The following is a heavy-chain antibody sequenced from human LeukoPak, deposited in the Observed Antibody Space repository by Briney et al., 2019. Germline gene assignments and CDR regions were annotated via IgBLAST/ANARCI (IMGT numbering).Heavy chain of an antibody. CDR3: ASSRGGRYCSSTSCYRSAFDI. V-gene: IGHV1-46*01. Sequence: ASVKVSCKSSGTIYYMHWVRQAPGQGLEWMGIINPSGGSTSYAQKFQGRVTMTRDTSTSTVYMELSSLRSEDTAVYYCASSRGGRYCSSTSCYRSAFDIWGQGTMVTVSS. CDR2: INPSGGST. D-gene: IGHD2-2*01. CDR1: GTIYY. J-gene: IGHJ3*02.